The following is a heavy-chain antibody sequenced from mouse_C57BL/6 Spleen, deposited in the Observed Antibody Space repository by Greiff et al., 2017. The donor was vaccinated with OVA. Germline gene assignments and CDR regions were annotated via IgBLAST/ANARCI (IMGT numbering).Heavy chain of an antibody. D-gene: IGHD2-5*01. V-gene: IGHV1-15*01. CDR2: IDPETGGT. J-gene: IGHJ4*01. CDR1: GYTFTDYE. Sequence: QVHVKQSGAELVRPGASVTLSCKASGYTFTDYEMHWVKQTPVHGLEWIGAIDPETGGTAYNQKFKGKAILTADKSSSTAYMELRSLTSEDSAVYYCTILYSNYVGGAMDYWGQGTSVTVSS. CDR3: TILYSNYVGGAMDY.